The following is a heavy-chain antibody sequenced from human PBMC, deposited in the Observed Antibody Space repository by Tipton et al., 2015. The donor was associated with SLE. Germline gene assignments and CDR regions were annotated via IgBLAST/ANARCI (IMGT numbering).Heavy chain of an antibody. D-gene: IGHD5-12*01. V-gene: IGHV4-59*01. Sequence: TLSLTCAVYGGSFSGYYWSWIRQPPGKGLEWIGYIYYSGNTKYNPSLKSRVTISPDTSKKQVSLKLSSVSAADTAVYYCARSAGATRPHWYFDVWGRGSLVTVSS. CDR2: IYYSGNT. J-gene: IGHJ2*01. CDR1: GGSFSGYY. CDR3: ARSAGATRPHWYFDV.